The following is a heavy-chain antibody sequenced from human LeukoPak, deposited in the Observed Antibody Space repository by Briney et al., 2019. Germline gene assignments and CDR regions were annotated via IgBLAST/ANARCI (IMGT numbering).Heavy chain of an antibody. V-gene: IGHV5-51*01. J-gene: IGHJ4*02. CDR2: IFPADSDT. CDR3: ASVYSSTSWDY. D-gene: IGHD6-13*01. Sequence: GESLKISCRASGYSFTTYWIGWVRQMPGKGLEWMGVIFPADSDTRYSPSFQGQVTISADKSISTAYLQWSSLKASDTAMHYCASVYSSTSWDYWGQGTLVTVSS. CDR1: GYSFTTYW.